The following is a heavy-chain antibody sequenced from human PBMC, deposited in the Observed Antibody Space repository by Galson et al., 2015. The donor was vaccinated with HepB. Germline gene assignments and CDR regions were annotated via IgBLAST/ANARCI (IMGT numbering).Heavy chain of an antibody. V-gene: IGHV3-9*01. D-gene: IGHD2-8*01. CDR3: ARDQSRGYCTNGVCDGHFDY. J-gene: IGHJ4*02. CDR1: GFTFSSYA. Sequence: SLRLSCAASGFTFSSYAMHWVRQAPGKGLEWVSGISWNSGSIGYADSVKGRFTISRDNAKNSLYLQMNSLRAEDTALYYCARDQSRGYCTNGVCDGHFDYWGQGTLVTVSS. CDR2: ISWNSGSI.